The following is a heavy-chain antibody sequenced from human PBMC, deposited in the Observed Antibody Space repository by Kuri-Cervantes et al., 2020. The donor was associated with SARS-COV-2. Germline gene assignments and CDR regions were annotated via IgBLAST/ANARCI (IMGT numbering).Heavy chain of an antibody. CDR2: ISGSGGST. D-gene: IGHD3-10*01. V-gene: IGHV3-23*01. J-gene: IGHJ4*02. CDR3: ARGVGSGTHTMHFDY. Sequence: GGSLRLSCAAPGFTFSSYAMSWVRQAPGKGLEWVSAISGSGGSTYYADSVKGRFTISRDNSKNTLYLQMNSLRAEDTAVYYCARGVGSGTHTMHFDYWGQGTLVTVPS. CDR1: GFTFSSYA.